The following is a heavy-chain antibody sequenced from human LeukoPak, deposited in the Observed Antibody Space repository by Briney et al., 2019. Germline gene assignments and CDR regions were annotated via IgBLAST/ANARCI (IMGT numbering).Heavy chain of an antibody. D-gene: IGHD3-10*01. Sequence: SETLSLTCAVYGGSFSGDFWSWIRQSPGKGLEWIGEINHGGSTTYSPSLQSRVTMSVDTSTNQISLKMTSVTAADTAVYYCARGGVYFDYWGQGTLVTVSS. J-gene: IGHJ4*02. CDR2: INHGGST. V-gene: IGHV4-34*01. CDR3: ARGGVYFDY. CDR1: GGSFSGDF.